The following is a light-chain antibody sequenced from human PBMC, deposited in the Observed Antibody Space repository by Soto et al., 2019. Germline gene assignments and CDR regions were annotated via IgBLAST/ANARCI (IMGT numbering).Light chain of an antibody. V-gene: IGLV2-11*01. Sequence: QSVLAQPRSVSGSPGQSVTISCSGTSSDVGGYNSVSWYQQFPGKAPKLMIYDVTKRPSGVPDRFSGSKSGNTASLTISGLQAEEEADYYCCSYAASYTLVFGGGTKVTVL. CDR2: DVT. CDR3: CSYAASYTLV. J-gene: IGLJ2*01. CDR1: SSDVGGYNS.